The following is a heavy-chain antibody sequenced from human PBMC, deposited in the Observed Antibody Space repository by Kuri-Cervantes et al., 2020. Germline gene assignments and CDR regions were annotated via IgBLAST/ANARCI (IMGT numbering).Heavy chain of an antibody. CDR2: IYYSGST. Sequence: SETLSLTCTVSGSSFSSYYWSWIRQHPGKGLEWIGYIYYSGSTYYNPSLKSRVTISVDTSKNQFSLKLSSVTAADTAVYYCARESGTTVTFDYWGQGTLVTVSS. CDR3: ARESGTTVTFDY. V-gene: IGHV4-59*06. CDR1: GSSFSSYY. D-gene: IGHD4-11*01. J-gene: IGHJ4*02.